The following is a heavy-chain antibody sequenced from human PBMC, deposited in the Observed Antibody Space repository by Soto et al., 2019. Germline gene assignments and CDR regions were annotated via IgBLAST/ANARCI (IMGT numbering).Heavy chain of an antibody. CDR1: GFSIRKYW. Sequence: EVQLVESGGGLVQPGEALRLACAASGFSIRKYWMHWVRQAPGKGPVWVAYISGDGTTTDYAGSVKGRFTISRDNAKNTLVLQMARLRVEDTAIYFCAIQDCTNDVCLEAAVTVGGALEYWGRGAQVTVSS. J-gene: IGHJ4*02. V-gene: IGHV3-74*01. CDR2: ISGDGTTT. CDR3: AIQDCTNDVCLEAAVTVGGALEY. D-gene: IGHD2-8*01.